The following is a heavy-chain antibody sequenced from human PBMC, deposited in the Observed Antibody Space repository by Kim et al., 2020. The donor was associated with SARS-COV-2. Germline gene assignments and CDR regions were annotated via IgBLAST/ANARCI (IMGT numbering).Heavy chain of an antibody. CDR1: GGSISSYY. D-gene: IGHD5-18*01. CDR2: IYYSGST. V-gene: IGHV4-59*01. Sequence: SETLSLTCTVSGGSISSYYWSWIRQPPGKGLEWIGYIYYSGSTNYNPSLKSRVTISVDTSKNQFSLKLSSVTAADTAVYYCARSGGYSSGNPSEVDYWGQGTLVTVSS. CDR3: ARSGGYSSGNPSEVDY. J-gene: IGHJ4*02.